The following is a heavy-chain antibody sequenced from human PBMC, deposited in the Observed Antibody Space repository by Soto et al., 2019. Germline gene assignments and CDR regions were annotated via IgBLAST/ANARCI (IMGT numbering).Heavy chain of an antibody. Sequence: QVQLVESGGGVVQPGRSLRLSCAASGFTFSSYGMHWVRQAPGKGLEWVAVIWYDGSNKYYADSVKGRFTISRDNSKNTLYLQMNSLRAEDTAVYYCARESHSTVTPFDYWGQGTLGTVSS. D-gene: IGHD4-4*01. CDR1: GFTFSSYG. CDR2: IWYDGSNK. V-gene: IGHV3-33*01. J-gene: IGHJ4*02. CDR3: ARESHSTVTPFDY.